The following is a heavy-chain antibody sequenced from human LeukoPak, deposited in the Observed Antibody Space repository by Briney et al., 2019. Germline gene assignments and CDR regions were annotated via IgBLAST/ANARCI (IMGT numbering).Heavy chain of an antibody. D-gene: IGHD1-26*01. V-gene: IGHV1-69*06. CDR3: ARTYSGSPGRLDY. CDR1: GGTFSSYA. CDR2: IIPIFGTV. J-gene: IGHJ4*02. Sequence: SVKVSCEASGGTFSSYAISWVRQAPGQGLEWMGGIIPIFGTVNYAQKFQGRVTITADKSTSTAYMELSSLRSEDTAVYYCARTYSGSPGRLDYWGQGTLVTVSS.